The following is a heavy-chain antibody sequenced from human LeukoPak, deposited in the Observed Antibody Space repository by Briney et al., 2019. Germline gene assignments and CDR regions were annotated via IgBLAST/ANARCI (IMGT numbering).Heavy chain of an antibody. CDR3: ARENRVGGYSGYGYFDY. D-gene: IGHD5-12*01. CDR2: IYYSGST. Sequence: SETLSLTCTVSGGSISSGGYYWSWIRQHPGKGLEWIGYIYYSGSTYYNPSLKSRVTISVDTSKNQLSLKLSSVTAADTAVYYCARENRVGGYSGYGYFDYWGQGTLVTVSS. V-gene: IGHV4-31*03. J-gene: IGHJ4*02. CDR1: GGSISSGGYY.